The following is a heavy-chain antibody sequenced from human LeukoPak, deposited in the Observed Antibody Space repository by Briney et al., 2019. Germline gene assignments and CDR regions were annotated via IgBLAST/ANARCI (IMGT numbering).Heavy chain of an antibody. Sequence: GGSLRLSCAASGFTFSSYAMHWVRQAPGKGLEWVAVISYGGSNKYYADSVKGRFTISRDNSKNTLSLQMNSLRAEDTAVYYCARGGRYDFWSGYGPDGMGVWGQGTTVTVSS. CDR3: ARGGRYDFWSGYGPDGMGV. D-gene: IGHD3-3*01. V-gene: IGHV3-30*04. CDR1: GFTFSSYA. CDR2: ISYGGSNK. J-gene: IGHJ6*02.